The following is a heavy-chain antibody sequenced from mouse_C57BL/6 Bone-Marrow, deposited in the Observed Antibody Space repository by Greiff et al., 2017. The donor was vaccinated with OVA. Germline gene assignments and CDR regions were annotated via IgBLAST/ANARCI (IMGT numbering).Heavy chain of an antibody. CDR1: GYTFTEYT. CDR2: FYPGSGSI. V-gene: IGHV1-62-2*01. CDR3: ARHEEGYYYGSRTWYFDV. Sequence: VKLMESGAELVKPGASVKLSCKASGYTFTEYTIHWVKQRSGQGLEWIGWFYPGSGSIKYNEKFKDKATLTADKSSSTVYMELSSLTSEDSAVYFCARHEEGYYYGSRTWYFDVWGTGTTVTVSS. J-gene: IGHJ1*03. D-gene: IGHD1-1*01.